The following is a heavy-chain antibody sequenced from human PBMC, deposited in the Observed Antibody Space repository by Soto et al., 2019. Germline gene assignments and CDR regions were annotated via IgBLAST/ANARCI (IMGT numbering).Heavy chain of an antibody. J-gene: IGHJ4*02. Sequence: GGSLRLSCAASGFTFSNNWIHWVRQAPGKGLVWVSGIKSDGSSTTYADSVKGRFAISRDNAKNTLYLQMNSLRAEDTAVYYCASAAPFNYGGNSGFDFWGQGTLVTVSS. CDR2: IKSDGSST. CDR3: ASAAPFNYGGNSGFDF. D-gene: IGHD4-17*01. CDR1: GFTFSNNW. V-gene: IGHV3-74*03.